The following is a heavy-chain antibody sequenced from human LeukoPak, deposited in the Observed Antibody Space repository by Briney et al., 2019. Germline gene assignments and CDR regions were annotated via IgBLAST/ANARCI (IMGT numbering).Heavy chain of an antibody. D-gene: IGHD4-17*01. CDR3: ARGQYGDYGSDWFDP. Sequence: ASVKVSCKASGYTFTGYYMHWVRQAPGQGLEWMGWINPNSGGTNYAQKFQGWVTMTRDTSISTAYMELSRLRSDDTAVYYCARGQYGDYGSDWFDPWGQGTLVTVSS. V-gene: IGHV1-2*04. CDR2: INPNSGGT. J-gene: IGHJ5*02. CDR1: GYTFTGYY.